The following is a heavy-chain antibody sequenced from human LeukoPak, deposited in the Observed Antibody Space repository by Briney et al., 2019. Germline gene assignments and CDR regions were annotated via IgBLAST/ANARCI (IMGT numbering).Heavy chain of an antibody. Sequence: SETLSLTCTISGGSISSYYWGWLRQPPGKGLEWIGYIYYSGSTNYNPSLKSRVTISVDTSKNQFSLKLSSVTAADTAVYYCARLTGYSSGWYLGGDAFDIWGQGTMVTVSS. CDR3: ARLTGYSSGWYLGGDAFDI. D-gene: IGHD6-19*01. CDR1: GGSISSYY. V-gene: IGHV4-59*01. J-gene: IGHJ3*02. CDR2: IYYSGST.